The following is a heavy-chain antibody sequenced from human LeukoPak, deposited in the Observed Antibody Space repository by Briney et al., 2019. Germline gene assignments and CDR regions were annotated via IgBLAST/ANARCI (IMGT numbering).Heavy chain of an antibody. CDR1: GGSISSYY. V-gene: IGHV4-59*01. J-gene: IGHJ5*02. CDR3: AREELRRGNWFDP. CDR2: IYYSGST. Sequence: SETLSLTCTVSGGSISSYYWSWIRQPPGKGLEWIGYIYYSGSTNYNPPLKSRVTISVDTSKNQFSLKLSSVTAADTAVYYCAREELRRGNWFDPWGQGTLVTVSS. D-gene: IGHD1-7*01.